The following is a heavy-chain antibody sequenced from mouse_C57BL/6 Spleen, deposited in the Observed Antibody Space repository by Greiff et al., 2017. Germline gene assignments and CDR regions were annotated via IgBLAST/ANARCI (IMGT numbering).Heavy chain of an antibody. J-gene: IGHJ3*01. CDR2: IYPGSGST. Sequence: QVQLQQPGAELVKPGASVKMSCKASGYTFTSYWITWVKQRPGQGLEWIGDIYPGSGSTNYNEKFKSKATLTVDTSSSTAYMQLSSLTSEDSAVYYCARALYSNFHFAYWGQGTLVTVSA. D-gene: IGHD2-5*01. CDR1: GYTFTSYW. CDR3: ARALYSNFHFAY. V-gene: IGHV1-55*01.